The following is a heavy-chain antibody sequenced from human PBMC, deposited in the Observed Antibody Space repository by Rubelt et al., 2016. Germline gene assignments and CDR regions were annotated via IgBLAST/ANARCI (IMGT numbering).Heavy chain of an antibody. J-gene: IGHJ4*02. D-gene: IGHD3-10*01. CDR3: ARGYYGSGSFFDY. CDR2: INAGNGNT. Sequence: RAQGLEWMGWINAGNGNTKYSQKFQGRVTITRDTSASTAYMELSSLRSEDTAVYYCARGYYGSGSFFDYWGQGTLVTVSS. V-gene: IGHV1-3*01.